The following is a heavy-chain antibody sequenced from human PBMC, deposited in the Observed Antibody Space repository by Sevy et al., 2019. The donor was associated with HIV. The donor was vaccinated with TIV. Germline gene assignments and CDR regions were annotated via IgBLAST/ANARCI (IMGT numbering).Heavy chain of an antibody. CDR2: ISGSGSNT. CDR3: AKAPPNYDILTTSLDC. D-gene: IGHD3-9*01. Sequence: GGSLRLSCAASGFTFSSYAMSWVRQAPGKGLEWVSIISGSGSNTYYAYSVKGRFTISRDNSKNTLYLQMNTLRAEDTAVYYSAKAPPNYDILTTSLDCWGQGTLVTVSS. J-gene: IGHJ4*02. CDR1: GFTFSSYA. V-gene: IGHV3-23*01.